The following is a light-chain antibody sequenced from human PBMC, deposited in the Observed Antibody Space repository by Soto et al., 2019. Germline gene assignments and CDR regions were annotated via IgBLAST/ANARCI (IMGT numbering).Light chain of an antibody. V-gene: IGKV3-20*01. CDR1: QSLSSSY. CDR2: GTS. J-gene: IGKJ1*01. Sequence: EIVLTQSPGTLSLSPGERATLSCRASQSLSSSYLAWYQQNPGQAPRLLIYGTSIRATGIPDRFSGSGSGTDFTLTISRLEPEDFAVYYCQQYGSSPTFGQGTKVDIK. CDR3: QQYGSSPT.